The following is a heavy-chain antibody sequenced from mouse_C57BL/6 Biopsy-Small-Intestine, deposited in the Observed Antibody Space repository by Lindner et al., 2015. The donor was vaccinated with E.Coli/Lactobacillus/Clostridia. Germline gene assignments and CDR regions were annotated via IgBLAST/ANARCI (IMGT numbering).Heavy chain of an antibody. CDR2: ILPGSGST. V-gene: IGHV1-9*01. CDR3: ARRRGNYVGYFDV. Sequence: VQLQESGAELMKPGASVKLSCKATGYTFTDYWIEWVKQRPGHGLEWIGEILPGSGSTKYNEKFRDKATFTADTSSNTAYIQLNSLTTEDSAIYYCARRRGNYVGYFDVWGTGTTVTVSS. D-gene: IGHD2-1*01. CDR1: GYTFTDYW. J-gene: IGHJ1*03.